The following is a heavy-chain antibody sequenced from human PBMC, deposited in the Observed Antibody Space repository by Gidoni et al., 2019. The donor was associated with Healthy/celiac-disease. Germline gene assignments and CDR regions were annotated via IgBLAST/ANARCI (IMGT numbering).Heavy chain of an antibody. D-gene: IGHD2-2*02. CDR3: AKDIFQYQLLYDDYYYGMDV. CDR2: ISWNRGSI. Sequence: EVQLVESGGGLVQPGRSLRLSCAASGFTFVDYAMHWVRQAPGKGMEWVSGISWNRGSIGYAYSVKCRFTIARDNAKNSLYLQMNSLRAEDTALYYCAKDIFQYQLLYDDYYYGMDVWGQGTTVTVSS. J-gene: IGHJ6*02. V-gene: IGHV3-9*01. CDR1: GFTFVDYA.